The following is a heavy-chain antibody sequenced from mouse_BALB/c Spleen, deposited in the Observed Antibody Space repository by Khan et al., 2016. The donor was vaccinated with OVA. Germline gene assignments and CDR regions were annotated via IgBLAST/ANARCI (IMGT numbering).Heavy chain of an antibody. Sequence: QVQLQQPGAELMKPGASVKISCKATGYTFSSYWIEWVKQRPGHGLEWIGEILPGSDNTNYNEKFKGKATLTADTSSNTAYMQLSSLTSEDSAVYYCARGAGTTYGMDYWGQGTSVTVSS. CDR3: ARGAGTTYGMDY. D-gene: IGHD4-1*01. CDR2: ILPGSDNT. CDR1: GYTFSSYW. V-gene: IGHV1-9*01. J-gene: IGHJ4*01.